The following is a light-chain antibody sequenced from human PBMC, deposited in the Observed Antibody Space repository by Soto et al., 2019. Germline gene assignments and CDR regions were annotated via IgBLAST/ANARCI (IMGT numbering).Light chain of an antibody. J-gene: IGLJ1*01. Sequence: QSALTQPASVSGSPGQSITISCTGTSSDVGGYNYVSWYQQHPGKAPKLMIYEVSNRFSGSKSGNTASLTISGLQAEDEADYYCSSYTSSSIDYVFGTGTQLTVL. CDR1: SSDVGGYNY. CDR2: EV. CDR3: SSYTSSSIDYV. V-gene: IGLV2-14*01.